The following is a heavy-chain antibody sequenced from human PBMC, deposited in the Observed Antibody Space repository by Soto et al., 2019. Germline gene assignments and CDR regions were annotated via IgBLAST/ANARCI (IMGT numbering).Heavy chain of an antibody. D-gene: IGHD1-7*01. J-gene: IGHJ3*02. CDR3: TTDENYVLAFDI. V-gene: IGHV3-15*07. Sequence: EVQLVESGGGLVKPGGSLRLSCAASGFTFSNAWMNWVRQAPGKGLEWVGRIKSKTDGGTTDYAAPVKGRFTISRDDSKNTLYLKMTSLKTEDTAVYYCTTDENYVLAFDIWGQGTMVTVSS. CDR2: IKSKTDGGTT. CDR1: GFTFSNAW.